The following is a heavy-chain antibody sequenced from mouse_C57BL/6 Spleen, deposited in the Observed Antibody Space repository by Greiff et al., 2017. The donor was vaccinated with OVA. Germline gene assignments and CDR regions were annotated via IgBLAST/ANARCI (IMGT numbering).Heavy chain of an antibody. J-gene: IGHJ2*01. V-gene: IGHV3-6*01. CDR2: LSYDGSN. CDR3: ARAGYYDYDGLDY. CDR1: GYSITSGYY. D-gene: IGHD2-4*01. Sequence: DVQLQESGPGLVKPSQSLSLTCYVTGYSITSGYYWNWIRQFPGNKLEWMGYLSYDGSNNYNPSLKNRISITRDTSKNQFFLKLNSVTTEDTATYYCARAGYYDYDGLDYWGQGTTLTVSS.